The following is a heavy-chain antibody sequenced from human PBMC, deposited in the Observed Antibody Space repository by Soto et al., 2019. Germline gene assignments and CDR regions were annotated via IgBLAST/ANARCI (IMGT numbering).Heavy chain of an antibody. CDR3: ARQEDVVVPAAA. Sequence: GESLKISCKGSGYSFTSYWISWVRQMPGKGLEWMGRTDPSDSYTNYSPSFQGHVTISADKSISTAYLQWSSLKASDTAMYYCARQEDVVVPAAAWGQGTLVTVSS. CDR1: GYSFTSYW. V-gene: IGHV5-10-1*01. D-gene: IGHD2-2*01. J-gene: IGHJ4*02. CDR2: TDPSDSYT.